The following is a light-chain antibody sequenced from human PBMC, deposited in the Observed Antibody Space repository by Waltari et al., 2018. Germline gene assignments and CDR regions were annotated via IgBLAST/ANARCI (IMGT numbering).Light chain of an antibody. CDR1: QSVSSNY. CDR2: GSS. CDR3: QQYGRSWNT. J-gene: IGKJ2*01. V-gene: IGKV3-20*01. Sequence: EIVLTQSPGTLSLSPGERDTLSCRASQSVSSNYLAWYQQRPGPAPRLPIHGSSSRATGIPDRISGSGSGTDFTLTISRLEPEDFAVYYCQQYGRSWNTFGQGTKLEIK.